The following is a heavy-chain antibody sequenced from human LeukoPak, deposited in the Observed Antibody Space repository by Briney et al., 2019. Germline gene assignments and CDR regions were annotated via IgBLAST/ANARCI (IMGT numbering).Heavy chain of an antibody. D-gene: IGHD6-13*01. J-gene: IGHJ4*02. CDR1: GFTFSSYA. CDR3: AKGNTSSWYIPFDY. CDR2: ISGGGST. Sequence: GGSLRLSCAASGFTFSSYAMSWVRQAPGKGLEWVSVISGGGSTDYADSVKGRFTISKDISKNTLYLQMNSLRAEDTAVYYCAKGNTSSWYIPFDYWGQGTLVTVSS. V-gene: IGHV3-23*01.